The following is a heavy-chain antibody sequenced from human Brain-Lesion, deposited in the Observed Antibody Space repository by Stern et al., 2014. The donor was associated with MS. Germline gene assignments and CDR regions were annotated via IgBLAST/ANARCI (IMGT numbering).Heavy chain of an antibody. Sequence: EVQLEESGGGLVQPGGSLTISCTAAGFTFGNYWMTWVRQAPAKGLEWVANITEDGTEKNYVDSVKGRFTISRDNARNSLYLQMNSLRVEDTALYYCARVYNTIYGIVTQRGSGMDVWGQGTTVIVSS. D-gene: IGHD3-3*01. V-gene: IGHV3-7*01. CDR3: ARVYNTIYGIVTQRGSGMDV. J-gene: IGHJ6*02. CDR1: GFTFGNYW. CDR2: ITEDGTEK.